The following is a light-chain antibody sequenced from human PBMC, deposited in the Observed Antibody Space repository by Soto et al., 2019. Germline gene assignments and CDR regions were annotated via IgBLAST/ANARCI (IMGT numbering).Light chain of an antibody. CDR3: TSYTSSSTYV. Sequence: QSVLTQPASVSGTTGQSITISFTGTSSDVGGYNYVSWYQQHPGKAPKLMIYEVNNRPSGVSNRFSGSKSGNTASLTISGLQAEDEADYYCTSYTSSSTYVFGTGTKVTVL. CDR2: EVN. V-gene: IGLV2-14*01. CDR1: SSDVGGYNY. J-gene: IGLJ1*01.